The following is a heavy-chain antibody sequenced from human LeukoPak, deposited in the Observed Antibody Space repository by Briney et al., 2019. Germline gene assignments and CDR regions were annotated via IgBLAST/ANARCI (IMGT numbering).Heavy chain of an antibody. CDR1: GFSFTNYA. CDR3: ARASWISPADAVC. CDR2: MKGGGET. V-gene: IGHV3-23*01. Sequence: GGSLRLSCAASGFSFTNYAMSSVRQAPARGPEWLSSMKGGGETFYADSVKGRFTLSRDDSRNTVYLQLNNLRVEDTAIYYCARASWISPADAVCWGQGTQVTVCS. D-gene: IGHD2-2*03. J-gene: IGHJ4*02.